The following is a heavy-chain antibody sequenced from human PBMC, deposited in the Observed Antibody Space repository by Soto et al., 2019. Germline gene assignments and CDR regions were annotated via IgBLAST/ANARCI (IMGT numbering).Heavy chain of an antibody. Sequence: QVQLVESGGGVVQPGRSLRLSCAASGFTFNSYGMHWVRQAPGKGLEWVAVISYDGSDTYYADSVKGRFTISRDNSKNTLYLQMNSLRAEDTAVYYCSKEMDGLQGLVDSSFCFDSWGQGTLVTVSS. J-gene: IGHJ4*02. D-gene: IGHD3-16*02. CDR2: ISYDGSDT. V-gene: IGHV3-30*18. CDR1: GFTFNSYG. CDR3: SKEMDGLQGLVDSSFCFDS.